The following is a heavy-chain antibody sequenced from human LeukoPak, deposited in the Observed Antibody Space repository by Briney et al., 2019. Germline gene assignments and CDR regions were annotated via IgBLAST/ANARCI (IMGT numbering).Heavy chain of an antibody. CDR2: NSGST. D-gene: IGHD6-13*01. CDR3: ARHGSIATGAFTY. J-gene: IGHJ4*02. V-gene: IGHV4-39*01. CDR1: GGSISRSSYY. Sequence: SETLSLTCSVSGGSISRSSYYWGWTRQPPGKGLEWIGSNSGSTYYNPSLKSRVTISVGTSRNQFSLKLGSVTAADTAVYYCARHGSIATGAFTYWGQGTLVTVSS.